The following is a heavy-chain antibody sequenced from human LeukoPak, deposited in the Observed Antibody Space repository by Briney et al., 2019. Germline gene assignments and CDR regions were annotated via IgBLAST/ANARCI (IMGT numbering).Heavy chain of an antibody. J-gene: IGHJ4*02. Sequence: SVKVSCKASGGTFSSYAVSWVRQVPGQGLEWMGRIIPILGIANYAQKFQGRVTITADKSTSTAYMELSSLRSEDTAVYYCARLGGYSGYDSFYWGQGTLVTVSS. CDR1: GGTFSSYA. CDR2: IIPILGIA. CDR3: ARLGGYSGYDSFY. V-gene: IGHV1-69*10. D-gene: IGHD5-12*01.